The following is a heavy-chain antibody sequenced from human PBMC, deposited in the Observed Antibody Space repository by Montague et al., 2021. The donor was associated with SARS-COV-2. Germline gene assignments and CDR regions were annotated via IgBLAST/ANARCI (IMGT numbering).Heavy chain of an antibody. V-gene: IGHV3-30-3*01. D-gene: IGHD5-12*01. CDR3: ARDSGYVTGVGAFDI. J-gene: IGHJ3*02. Sequence: SLRLSCAASGFTFSSYAMHWVRQAPGKGLEWVAVISYDGSNKYYADSVKGRFTISRDNSKNTLYLQMNSLRAEDTAVYYCARDSGYVTGVGAFDIWGQGTMVTVSS. CDR1: GFTFSSYA. CDR2: ISYDGSNK.